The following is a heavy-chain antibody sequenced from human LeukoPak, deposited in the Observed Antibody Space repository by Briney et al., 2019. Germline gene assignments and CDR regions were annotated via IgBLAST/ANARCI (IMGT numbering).Heavy chain of an antibody. CDR2: ISGSGGST. D-gene: IGHD1-26*01. V-gene: IGHV3-23*01. J-gene: IGHJ4*02. Sequence: GGSLRLSRAASGFTFSSYAMSWVRQAPGKGLEWVSAISGSGGSTYYADSVKGRFTISRDNSKNTLYLQMNSLRAEDTAVYYCAKMYSGSYYFDYWGQGTLVTVSS. CDR3: AKMYSGSYYFDY. CDR1: GFTFSSYA.